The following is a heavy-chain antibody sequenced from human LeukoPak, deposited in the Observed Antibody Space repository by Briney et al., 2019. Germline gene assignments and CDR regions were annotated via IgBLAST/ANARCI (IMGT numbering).Heavy chain of an antibody. V-gene: IGHV4-59*12. J-gene: IGHJ4*02. Sequence: SETLSLTCTVSGGSISTYYWSWIRQPPGKGLEWIGHIYNSGSTNYSPSLKSRVTISVDTSKNQFSLKLSSVTAADTAVYYCARDFYGSGSPFDHWGQGTLVTVSS. CDR2: IYNSGST. CDR3: ARDFYGSGSPFDH. CDR1: GGSISTYY. D-gene: IGHD3-10*01.